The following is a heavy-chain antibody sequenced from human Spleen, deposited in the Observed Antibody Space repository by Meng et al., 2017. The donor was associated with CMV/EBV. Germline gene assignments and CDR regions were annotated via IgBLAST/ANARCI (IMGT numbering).Heavy chain of an antibody. Sequence: SETLSLTCTVSGGSITSRSYYWGWIRRPPGKGLEWIGSIYYSGSTYYNPSLKSRVTISVDTSKNQFSLKLSSVTAADTAVYYCARYGSGHLDYWGQGTLVTVSS. CDR1: GGSITSRSYY. D-gene: IGHD3-10*01. V-gene: IGHV4-39*07. CDR3: ARYGSGHLDY. J-gene: IGHJ4*02. CDR2: IYYSGST.